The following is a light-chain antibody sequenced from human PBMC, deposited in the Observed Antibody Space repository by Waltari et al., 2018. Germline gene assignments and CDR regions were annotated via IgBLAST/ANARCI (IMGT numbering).Light chain of an antibody. CDR1: SSDVGFYNL. CDR2: EVN. J-gene: IGLJ2*01. CDR3: CSYAGSNTFVL. V-gene: IGLV2-23*02. Sequence: QSALTQPASVSGSPGQSLTISCTGTSSDVGFYNLFSWYQQHPGKAPKLIIFEVNKRPSGISNRFSASKSGNTAALTISALQAEDEADYYCCSYAGSNTFVLFGGGTTLTVL.